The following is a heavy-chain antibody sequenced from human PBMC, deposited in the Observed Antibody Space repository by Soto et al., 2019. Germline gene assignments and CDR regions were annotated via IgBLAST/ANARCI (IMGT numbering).Heavy chain of an antibody. V-gene: IGHV2-5*02. CDR1: GFSLSTSGVG. CDR2: IYWDDEK. CDR3: AHTGRGRPRLSDY. J-gene: IGHJ4*02. Sequence: QITLKESGRTLVKPTQTLTLTCTFSGFSLSTSGVGVGWIRQPPGKALEWLALIYWDDEKHYSPSLNNRLTIPKHTTKNQVVLIMTNMDPVDIATYYCAHTGRGRPRLSDYWGQGILVTVSS. D-gene: IGHD6-25*01.